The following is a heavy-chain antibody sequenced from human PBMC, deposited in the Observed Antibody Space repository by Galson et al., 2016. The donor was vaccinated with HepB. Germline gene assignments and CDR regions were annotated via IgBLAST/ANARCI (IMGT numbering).Heavy chain of an antibody. CDR3: ARFEGSGTYFVDRWTNFVGQ. V-gene: IGHV4-34*01. J-gene: IGHJ4*02. CDR2: IHHVGST. CDR1: GGSFSAYY. D-gene: IGHD3-10*01. Sequence: TLSLTCAVYGGSFSAYYWNWIRQPPGRGLEWIGEIHHVGSTKFNPSLESRLTISLDTSKRQFSLKLNSVTAADTAVYYCARFEGSGTYFVDRWTNFVGQWGQGTLVTVSS.